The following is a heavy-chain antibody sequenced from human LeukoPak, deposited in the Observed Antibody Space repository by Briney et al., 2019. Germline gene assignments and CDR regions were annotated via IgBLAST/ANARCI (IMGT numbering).Heavy chain of an antibody. V-gene: IGHV1-18*01. CDR3: ASPAGSGWEFDY. CDR2: ISAYNGNT. D-gene: IGHD6-19*01. CDR1: GYTFTSYG. Sequence: GASVRVSCKASGYTFTSYGISWVRQAPGQGLEWMGRISAYNGNTNYAQKLQGRVTMTTDTSTSTAYMELRSLRSDDTAVYYCASPAGSGWEFDYWGQGTLVTVSS. J-gene: IGHJ4*02.